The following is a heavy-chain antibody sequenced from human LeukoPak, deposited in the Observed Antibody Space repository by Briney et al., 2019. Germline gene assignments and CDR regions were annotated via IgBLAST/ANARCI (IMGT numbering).Heavy chain of an antibody. D-gene: IGHD6-19*01. CDR3: ARDSSGWSFDY. Sequence: GGSLRLSCATSGFTFNNYWMSWVRQAPGKGLEWVANINQDGSEKYYVDSVKGRSTISRDNAKSSLYLQMNSLRAEDTAVCYCARDSSGWSFDYWGQGTLVTVSS. CDR2: INQDGSEK. V-gene: IGHV3-7*01. CDR1: GFTFNNYW. J-gene: IGHJ4*02.